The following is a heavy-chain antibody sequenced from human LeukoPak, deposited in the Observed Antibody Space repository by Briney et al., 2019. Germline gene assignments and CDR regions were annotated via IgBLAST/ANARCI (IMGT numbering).Heavy chain of an antibody. J-gene: IGHJ5*02. CDR3: ARVKYSSSWTGHLNWFDP. V-gene: IGHV4-38-2*02. Sequence: PSETLSLTCTVSGYSISSGYYWGWIRQPPGKGLEWIGSIYHSGSTYYNPSLKSRATISVDTSKNQFSLKLSSVTAADTAVYYCARVKYSSSWTGHLNWFDPWGQGTLVTVSS. CDR1: GYSISSGYY. D-gene: IGHD6-13*01. CDR2: IYHSGST.